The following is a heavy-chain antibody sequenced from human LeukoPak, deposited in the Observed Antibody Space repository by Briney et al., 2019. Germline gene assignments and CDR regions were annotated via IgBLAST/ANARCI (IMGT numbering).Heavy chain of an antibody. V-gene: IGHV3-23*01. D-gene: IGHD5-24*01. CDR2: ISPSGHST. CDR1: GFTFSTYG. CDR3: ARDEMATIPLFDY. Sequence: PGGSLRLSCAVSGFTFSTYGMSWVRQAPGKGLEWASAISPSGHSTYYADSVKGRFTISRDNSKNSLYLQMNSLRAEDTAVYYCARDEMATIPLFDYWGQGTLVTVSS. J-gene: IGHJ4*02.